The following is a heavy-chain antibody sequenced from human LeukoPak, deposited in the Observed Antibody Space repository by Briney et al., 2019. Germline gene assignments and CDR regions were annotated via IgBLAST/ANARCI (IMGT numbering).Heavy chain of an antibody. D-gene: IGHD3-3*01. V-gene: IGHV1-69*05. CDR3: ARGRAIFGVVTVFDY. CDR2: IIPIFGTA. Sequence: ASVKVSCKASGGTFSSYAISWVRQAPGQGLEWMGGIIPIFGTANYAQKFQGRVTITTDESTSTAYMELSSLRSEDTAVYYCARGRAIFGVVTVFDYWGQGTLVTVSS. CDR1: GGTFSSYA. J-gene: IGHJ4*02.